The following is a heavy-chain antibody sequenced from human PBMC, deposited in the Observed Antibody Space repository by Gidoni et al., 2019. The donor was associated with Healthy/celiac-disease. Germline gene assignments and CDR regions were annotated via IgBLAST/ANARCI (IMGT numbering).Heavy chain of an antibody. J-gene: IGHJ3*02. Sequence: EVQLVESRGGLVKPGGSLRLSCAASGFPCSRYSMNWVRQAPGKGLEWVSSISSSSSYIYYADSVKGRFTISRDNAKNSLYLQMNSLRAEDTAVYYCAIVDPSSWYDNDAFDIWGQGTMVTVSS. V-gene: IGHV3-21*01. D-gene: IGHD6-13*01. CDR3: AIVDPSSWYDNDAFDI. CDR1: GFPCSRYS. CDR2: ISSSSSYI.